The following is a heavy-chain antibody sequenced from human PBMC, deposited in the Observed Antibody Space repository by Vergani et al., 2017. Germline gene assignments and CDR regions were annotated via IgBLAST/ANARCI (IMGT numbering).Heavy chain of an antibody. D-gene: IGHD6-13*01. CDR2: IYYSGST. CDR3: ARGSMGXFDY. CDR1: GGSIGSYY. V-gene: IGHV4-59*01. J-gene: IGHJ4*02. Sequence: QVQLQESGPGLVKPSETLSLTCTVSGGSIGSYYWSWIRQPPGKGLEWIGYIYYSGSTNYNPSLKSRVTISVDTSKNQFSLKLSSVTAADTAVYYCARGSMGXFDYWGQGTLVTVSS.